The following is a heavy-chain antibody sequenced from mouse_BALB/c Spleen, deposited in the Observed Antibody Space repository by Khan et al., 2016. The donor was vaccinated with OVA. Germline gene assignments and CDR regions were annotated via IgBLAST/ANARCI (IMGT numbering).Heavy chain of an antibody. CDR3: ARGGYASFAC. V-gene: IGHV1S136*01. Sequence: VQLQQPGPALVKPGVSVQMSRKASGYTFTRHVMHSVRQQPGQGLEWIGYTNPYNDDTKYNEKFNGKATLTSDKSSSTAYVDLRSLTSEDCAVYNCARGGYASFACWGQGRRVTVCA. D-gene: IGHD2-2*01. CDR1: GYTFTRHV. CDR2: TNPYNDDT. J-gene: IGHJ3*01.